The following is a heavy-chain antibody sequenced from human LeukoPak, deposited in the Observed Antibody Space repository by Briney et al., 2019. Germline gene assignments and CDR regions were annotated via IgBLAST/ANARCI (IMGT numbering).Heavy chain of an antibody. CDR2: IRSKANSYAT. Sequence: AGGSLRLSCAASGFTFSGSTMHWVRQAPGKGLEWVARIRSKANSYATAYAASVKGRFTISRDDSKNTAYLQMNSLKTEDTAVYYCTPSIAARGSPWGQGTLVTVSS. V-gene: IGHV3-73*01. J-gene: IGHJ5*02. D-gene: IGHD6-6*01. CDR3: TPSIAARGSP. CDR1: GFTFSGST.